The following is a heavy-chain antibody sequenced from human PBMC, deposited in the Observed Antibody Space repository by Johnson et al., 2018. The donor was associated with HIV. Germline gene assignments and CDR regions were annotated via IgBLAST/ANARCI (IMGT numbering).Heavy chain of an antibody. CDR3: TGRDLLRAFDI. J-gene: IGHJ3*02. V-gene: IGHV3-11*04. CDR2: ISSDGSTI. D-gene: IGHD2-15*01. CDR1: GFSFGDYY. Sequence: QVQLVESGGGLVKPGGSLRLSCAASGFSFGDYYMSWIRQAPGKGLEWLSYISSDGSTIDYADSVKGRFTISRDNGNNSLYLQMNSLRAEDAAVYYCTGRDLLRAFDIWGQGTMVTVSS.